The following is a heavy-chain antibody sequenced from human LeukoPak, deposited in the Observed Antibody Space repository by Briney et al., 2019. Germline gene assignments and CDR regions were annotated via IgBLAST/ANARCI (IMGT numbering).Heavy chain of an antibody. Sequence: PGGSLRLSCAASGFTFSSYSMNWVRQAPGKGLEWVSYISSSSCTIYYADSVKGRFTISRDNAKNSLYLQMNSLRDEDTAVYYCAGEVTIFGVVTRFDPWGQGTLVTVSS. CDR1: GFTFSSYS. D-gene: IGHD3-3*01. J-gene: IGHJ5*02. CDR2: ISSSSCTI. CDR3: AGEVTIFGVVTRFDP. V-gene: IGHV3-48*02.